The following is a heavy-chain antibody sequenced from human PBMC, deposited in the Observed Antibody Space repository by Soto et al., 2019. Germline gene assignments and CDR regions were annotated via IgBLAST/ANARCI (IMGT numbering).Heavy chain of an antibody. D-gene: IGHD3-9*01. J-gene: IGHJ4*02. CDR3: ARVFDTYYFDS. V-gene: IGHV3-23*01. CDR1: GFTFSNYA. CDR2: ISGSGDST. Sequence: GGSLRLSCVASGFTFSNYAMSWVRQAPGKGLEWVSFISGSGDSTYYADSVKGRFTISRDNAKNSLYLQMNSLRAEDTAVYYCARVFDTYYFDSWGQGNMVTVSS.